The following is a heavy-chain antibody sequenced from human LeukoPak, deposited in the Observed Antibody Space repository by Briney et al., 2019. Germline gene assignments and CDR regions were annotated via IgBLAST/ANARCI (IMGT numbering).Heavy chain of an antibody. V-gene: IGHV3-23*01. D-gene: IGHD3-9*01. CDR3: AKGGYYDSLSESAFDI. Sequence: GGSLRLSCAASGFTFSSYAMSWVRQAPGKGLEWVSAISSSGGSTYYAASVKGRFTISRDNSKNTLYLQMNSLRAEDMALYYCAKGGYYDSLSESAFDIWGQGTMVTVSS. J-gene: IGHJ3*02. CDR1: GFTFSSYA. CDR2: ISSSGGST.